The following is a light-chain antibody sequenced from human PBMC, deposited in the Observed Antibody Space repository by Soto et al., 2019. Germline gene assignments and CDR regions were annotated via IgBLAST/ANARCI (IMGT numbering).Light chain of an antibody. CDR3: QQNYNTLIT. CDR1: QNINNY. V-gene: IGKV1-33*01. J-gene: IGKJ5*01. CDR2: DAS. Sequence: DIQMTQSPSSLSASVGDRVTITCQASQNINNYLNWYQQKPGRAPKLLIYDASNLEAGVPSRFRGSGSGTDFTLTISNLQPEDFTTYYCQQNYNTLITFGQGTRLEIK.